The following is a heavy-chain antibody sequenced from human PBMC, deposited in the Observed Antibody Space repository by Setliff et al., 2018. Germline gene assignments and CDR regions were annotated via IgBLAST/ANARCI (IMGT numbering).Heavy chain of an antibody. CDR2: ISGSGGST. V-gene: IGHV3-23*01. CDR1: GFTFSSYA. D-gene: IGHD4-17*01. Sequence: GGSLRLSCAASGFTFSSYAMSWVRQAPGKGLEWVSAISGSGGSTYYADSVKGRLTISRDNSKNTLYLQMNSLRAEDTAVYYCAKEERLHGDYEAFDYWGQGTLVTVSS. CDR3: AKEERLHGDYEAFDY. J-gene: IGHJ4*02.